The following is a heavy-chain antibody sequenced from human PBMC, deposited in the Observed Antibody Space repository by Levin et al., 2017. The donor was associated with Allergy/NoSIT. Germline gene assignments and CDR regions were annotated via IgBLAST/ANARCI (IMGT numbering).Heavy chain of an antibody. Sequence: SQTLSLTCAVSGDSITSSYWWNWVRQPPGKGLEWIGEIIHSGSANYNTSLKGRVTMSLDKSKTHVSLELTSVTTAATAVYYCARDRGAYSYATDYWGQGSMVTVSA. CDR3: ARDRGAYSYATDY. CDR2: IIHSGSA. J-gene: IGHJ4*02. CDR1: GDSITSSYW. D-gene: IGHD5-18*01. V-gene: IGHV4-4*02.